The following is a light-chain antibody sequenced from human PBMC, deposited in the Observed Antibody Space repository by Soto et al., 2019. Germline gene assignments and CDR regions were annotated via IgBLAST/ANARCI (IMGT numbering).Light chain of an antibody. V-gene: IGKV3D-20*01. CDR3: QQYGSSGT. CDR2: DAS. J-gene: IGKJ1*01. Sequence: EIVLTQSPGTLSLSPGDRATLSCVASQSVTNNYLAWYQQKPGLAPRILIYDASYRANGIPDRFSGSGSGTDFTLTISRLEPEDFAVYYCQQYGSSGTLGQGTKVDIK. CDR1: QSVTNNY.